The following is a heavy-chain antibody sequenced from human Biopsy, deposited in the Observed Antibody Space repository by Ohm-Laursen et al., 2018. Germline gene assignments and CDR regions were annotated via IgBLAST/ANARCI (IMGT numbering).Heavy chain of an antibody. D-gene: IGHD3-10*01. Sequence: ASVKVSCKASGYTFTGHYMHWVRQAPGQGLEWMGWINPNGGDTNYAQKFQGRVTMTIDTSVSTAYMELSGLTFDDTAVYYCARASMIRGVMDVDYWGQGTLVIVSS. CDR2: INPNGGDT. CDR3: ARASMIRGVMDVDY. V-gene: IGHV1-2*02. J-gene: IGHJ4*02. CDR1: GYTFTGHY.